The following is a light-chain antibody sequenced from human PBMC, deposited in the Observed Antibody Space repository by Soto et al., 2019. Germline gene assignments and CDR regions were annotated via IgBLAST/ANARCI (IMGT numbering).Light chain of an antibody. CDR3: QQYNSYSLT. Sequence: DIKMTQSPSTLSASVGDRVTITCRASQSISSWLAWYQQKPGKAPKLLIYKASSLESGVPSRFSGSGSGTEFTLTISSPQPDDFATYYCQQYNSYSLTVGGGTKVEIK. V-gene: IGKV1-5*03. CDR2: KAS. J-gene: IGKJ4*01. CDR1: QSISSW.